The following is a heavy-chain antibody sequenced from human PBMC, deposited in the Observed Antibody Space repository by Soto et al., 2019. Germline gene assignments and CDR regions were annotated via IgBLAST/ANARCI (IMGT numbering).Heavy chain of an antibody. CDR3: ARRWSSGWYGGKKGWFDP. CDR2: INHSGST. CDR1: GGSFSGYY. Sequence: PSETLSLTCAVYGGSFSGYYWSWIRQPPGKGLEWIGEINHSGSTNYNPSLKSRVTISVDTSKNQFSLKLSSVTAADTAVYYRARRWSSGWYGGKKGWFDPWGQGTLVTVSS. V-gene: IGHV4-34*01. D-gene: IGHD6-19*01. J-gene: IGHJ5*02.